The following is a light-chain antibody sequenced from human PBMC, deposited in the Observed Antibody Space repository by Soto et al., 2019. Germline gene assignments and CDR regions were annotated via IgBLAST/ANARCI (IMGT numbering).Light chain of an antibody. CDR1: ESVSGGS. CDR2: ASS. Sequence: EIVLTRSPGTLSSSPGERATLSCRASESVSGGSLAWYQQRPGQAPRLLIYASSSRATGIPDRFSGSGSGTDFTLTITRLEPEDFAVYYCQQYGISPRTFGQGTKV. CDR3: QQYGISPRT. J-gene: IGKJ1*01. V-gene: IGKV3-20*01.